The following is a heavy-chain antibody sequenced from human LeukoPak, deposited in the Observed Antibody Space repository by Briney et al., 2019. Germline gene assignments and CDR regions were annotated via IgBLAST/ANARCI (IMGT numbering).Heavy chain of an antibody. J-gene: IGHJ4*02. V-gene: IGHV3-30*14. CDR1: GFTFSTYA. CDR2: ISYDGNNE. CDR3: ARDLDSQVPGNF. D-gene: IGHD3-9*01. Sequence: PGRSLRLSCAASGFTFSTYAMNWVRQAPGKGLEWVAVISYDGNNEDYADSVKGRFTLSRDKSKNTLYLQMNSLRLEDTAIYYCARDLDSQVPGNFWGQGTRVTVSS.